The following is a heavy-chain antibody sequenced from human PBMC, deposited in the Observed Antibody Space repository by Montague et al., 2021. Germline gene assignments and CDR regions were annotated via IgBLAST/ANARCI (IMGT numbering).Heavy chain of an antibody. V-gene: IGHV4-34*01. Sequence: SETLSLTCAVSGGSFSGYFWSWVRQPPGRGLEWIGEINYGVTTSNPSLTGRITLSLDTSRNQFSLNLSSVTAADTALYYCAKGAPLEGGKNYYFLDVWGKGTTVTVS. D-gene: IGHD1-26*01. J-gene: IGHJ6*03. CDR1: GGSFSGYF. CDR3: AKGAPLEGGKNYYFLDV. CDR2: INYGVTT.